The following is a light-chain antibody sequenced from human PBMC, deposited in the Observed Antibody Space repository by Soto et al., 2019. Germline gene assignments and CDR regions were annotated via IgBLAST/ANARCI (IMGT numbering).Light chain of an antibody. V-gene: IGKV1-39*01. CDR3: HQSYSTAGVFT. CDR1: QSISTY. J-gene: IGKJ3*01. CDR2: AAS. Sequence: DIQMTQSPSSLSASVGDRVTITCRASQSISTYLNWYQHKPGKAPKLLIYAASSLQSGVPSRFSGSGSGTDFTLTITSLQPEDFATYYYHQSYSTAGVFTFGRGTKVDIK.